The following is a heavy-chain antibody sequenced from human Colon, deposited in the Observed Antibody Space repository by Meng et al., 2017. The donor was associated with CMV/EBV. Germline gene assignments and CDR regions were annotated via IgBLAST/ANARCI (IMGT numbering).Heavy chain of an antibody. Sequence: CPASGFTFSDYWIHWVRQTPGKGLVWVSRINRDGSTTNYADSVKGRFTVSRDNAKDTLYLQMNSLRAEDTAVYYCARAAPSGSYDFWGQGTLVTVSS. CDR3: ARAAPSGSYDF. J-gene: IGHJ4*02. V-gene: IGHV3-74*01. D-gene: IGHD1-26*01. CDR2: INRDGSTT. CDR1: GFTFSDYW.